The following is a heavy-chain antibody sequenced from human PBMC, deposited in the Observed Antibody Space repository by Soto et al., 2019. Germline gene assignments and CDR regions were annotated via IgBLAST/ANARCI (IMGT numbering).Heavy chain of an antibody. Sequence: QVQLVQSGAEVKKPGASVKVSCKASGYTFTSYYMHWVLQAPGQGLEWIGIINPSGGSIRYAQKFQGRVTMTRDTSTSTGYMELSSLRSEDTAVYYCARSIDIVVVPAAPPNYYYYGMDVWGQGTTVTVSS. J-gene: IGHJ6*02. D-gene: IGHD2-2*01. CDR1: GYTFTSYY. CDR3: ARSIDIVVVPAAPPNYYYYGMDV. CDR2: INPSGGSI. V-gene: IGHV1-46*03.